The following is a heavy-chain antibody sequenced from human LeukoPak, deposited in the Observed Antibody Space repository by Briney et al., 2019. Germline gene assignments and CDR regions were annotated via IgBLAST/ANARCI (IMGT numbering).Heavy chain of an antibody. D-gene: IGHD2-2*01. CDR3: ARCNSYSSTSCYYYYYYMDV. V-gene: IGHV4-59*01. CDR2: IYYSGST. Sequence: PSETLSLTCTVSGGSISSYYWSWIRQPPGKGLEWIGHIYYSGSTNYNPSLQSRVTISVDTSKNQFSLKLSTVTAADTAVYYCARCNSYSSTSCYYYYYYMDVWGKGTTVTVSS. CDR1: GGSISSYY. J-gene: IGHJ6*03.